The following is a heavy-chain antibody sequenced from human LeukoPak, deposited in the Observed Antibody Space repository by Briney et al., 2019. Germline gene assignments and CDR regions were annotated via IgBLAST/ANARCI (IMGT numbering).Heavy chain of an antibody. CDR2: FDPEDGET. V-gene: IGHV1-24*01. CDR3: ATDVSNYYDSSGATTDGY. Sequence: ASVKVSCKVSGYTLTELSMHWVRQAPGKGLEWMGGFDPEDGETIYAQKFQGRVTMTEDTSTDTAYMELSSLRSEDTAVYYCATDVSNYYDSSGATTDGYWGQGTLVTVSS. J-gene: IGHJ4*02. D-gene: IGHD3-22*01. CDR1: GYTLTELS.